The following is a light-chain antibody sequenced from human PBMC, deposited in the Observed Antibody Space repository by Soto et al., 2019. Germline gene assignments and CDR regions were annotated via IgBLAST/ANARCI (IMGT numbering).Light chain of an antibody. Sequence: DIQMTQSPSTLSGSVGDRVTITCRASQTISSWLAWYQQKPGKAPKLLIYTASTLNSGVPSRFRGSGSGTEFTLTISSLQPDDFATYYCQHYNSSPEAFGQGTKVELK. CDR3: QHYNSSPEA. V-gene: IGKV1-5*03. J-gene: IGKJ1*01. CDR2: TAS. CDR1: QTISSW.